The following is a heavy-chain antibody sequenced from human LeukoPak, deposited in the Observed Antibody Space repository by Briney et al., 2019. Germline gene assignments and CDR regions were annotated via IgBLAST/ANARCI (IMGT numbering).Heavy chain of an antibody. D-gene: IGHD3-3*01. Sequence: PGGSLRLSCAASGFTFSSYWMHWVRQVPGKGLVWVSRIDSDGYSTSYADSVKGRFTISRDNAKNTLYLQMDSLRAEDTAVYYCARDHVRSYDYWGQGTLVTVSS. CDR3: ARDHVRSYDY. CDR2: IDSDGYST. V-gene: IGHV3-74*01. J-gene: IGHJ4*02. CDR1: GFTFSSYW.